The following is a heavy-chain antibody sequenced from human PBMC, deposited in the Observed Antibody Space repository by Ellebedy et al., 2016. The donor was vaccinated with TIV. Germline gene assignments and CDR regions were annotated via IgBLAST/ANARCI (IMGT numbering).Heavy chain of an antibody. Sequence: SETLSLTXAVYGGSFSGYYWSWIRQPPGKGLEWIGEINHSGSTNYNPSLKSRVTISVDTSKNQFSLKLSSVTAADTAVYYCAREVGPTNYMDVWGKGTTVTVSS. V-gene: IGHV4-34*01. J-gene: IGHJ6*03. CDR1: GGSFSGYY. CDR2: INHSGST. CDR3: AREVGPTNYMDV.